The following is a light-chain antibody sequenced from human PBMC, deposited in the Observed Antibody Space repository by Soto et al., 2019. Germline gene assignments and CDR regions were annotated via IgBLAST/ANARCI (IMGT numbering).Light chain of an antibody. Sequence: EIVLTQSPGTLSLSPGGRATLSCRATEIVTSNSLAWYQQKPGQAPRLLVYGASSRATGIPDRFSGSGSGTDFTLTISRLEPEDFAVYYCQHYVSPPITFGEGTRLEIK. CDR3: QHYVSPPIT. V-gene: IGKV3-20*01. CDR2: GAS. CDR1: EIVTSNS. J-gene: IGKJ5*01.